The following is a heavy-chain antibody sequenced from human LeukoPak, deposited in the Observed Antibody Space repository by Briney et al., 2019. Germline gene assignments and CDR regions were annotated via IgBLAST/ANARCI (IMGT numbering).Heavy chain of an antibody. CDR1: GGTFSSYA. CDR3: ARDPRYCGGDCYNNWFDP. CDR2: IIPILGIA. Sequence: ASVKVFCKASGGTFSSYAISWVRQAPGQGLEWMGRIIPILGIANYAQKFQGRVTITADKSTSTAYMELSSLRSEDTAVYYCARDPRYCGGDCYNNWFDPWGQGTLVTVSS. D-gene: IGHD2-21*02. J-gene: IGHJ5*02. V-gene: IGHV1-69*04.